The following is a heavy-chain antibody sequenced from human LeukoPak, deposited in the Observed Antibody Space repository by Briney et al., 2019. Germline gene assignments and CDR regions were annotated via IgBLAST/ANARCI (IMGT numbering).Heavy chain of an antibody. J-gene: IGHJ4*02. D-gene: IGHD3-10*01. CDR1: GFTFSSYA. V-gene: IGHV3-23*01. CDR3: AKGEGAYYYGSGSYFDY. CDR2: ISGSGGST. Sequence: GSLRLSCAASGFTFSSYAMSWVRQAPGKGLEWVSAISGSGGSTYYADSVKGRFTISRDNSKNTLYLQMNSLRAEDTAVYYCAKGEGAYYYGSGSYFDYWGQGTLVTVSS.